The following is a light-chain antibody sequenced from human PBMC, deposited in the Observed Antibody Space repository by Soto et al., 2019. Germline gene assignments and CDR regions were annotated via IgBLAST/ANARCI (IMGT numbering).Light chain of an antibody. J-gene: IGKJ1*01. V-gene: IGKV1-39*01. CDR3: QQSYSTPPT. Sequence: DIHMTQSPSSLSTSVGDRVTITCRAIQSISSYLNWYQQKPGKAPKLLICSASSLQSGVPSRFSGSGSGTDFTLTISSLQPEDFATYYCQQSYSTPPTFGQGTKVDIK. CDR1: QSISSY. CDR2: SAS.